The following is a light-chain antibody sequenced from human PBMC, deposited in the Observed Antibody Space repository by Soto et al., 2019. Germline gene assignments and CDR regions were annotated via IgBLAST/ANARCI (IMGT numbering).Light chain of an antibody. CDR1: QSVSSSF. CDR2: GAS. J-gene: IGKJ2*01. V-gene: IGKV3-20*01. Sequence: EIVLTQSPGTLSLSPGERATLSCRASQSVSSSFLAWYQQKPGQAPRLLIYGASSRATGIPDRFSGSGSGTDFTLTISRLEPEDFAVYSCQQYDSSPYTFGRGTRLDI. CDR3: QQYDSSPYT.